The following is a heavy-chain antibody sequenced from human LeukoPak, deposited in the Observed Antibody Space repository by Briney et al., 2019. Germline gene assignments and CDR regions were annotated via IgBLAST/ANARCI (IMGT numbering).Heavy chain of an antibody. V-gene: IGHV3-20*04. CDR1: GFTFDDYG. D-gene: IGHD6-19*01. J-gene: IGHJ4*02. Sequence: GGSLRLSCAASGFTFDDYGMSWVRQAPGKGLEWVSGINWNGGSTSYADSVKGRFTISRDNAKNTLYLQMNSLRAEDAAVYYCARGIAVAGTGFVYWGQGTLVTVSS. CDR2: INWNGGST. CDR3: ARGIAVAGTGFVY.